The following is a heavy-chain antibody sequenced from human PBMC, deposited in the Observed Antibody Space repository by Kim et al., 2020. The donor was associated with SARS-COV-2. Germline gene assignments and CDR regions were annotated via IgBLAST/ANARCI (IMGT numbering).Heavy chain of an antibody. CDR2: ISYDGSNK. J-gene: IGHJ4*02. CDR3: AKVSGTEGEYDDFWSGYNKSGLDY. V-gene: IGHV3-30*18. Sequence: GGSLRLSCAASGFTFSSYGMHWVRQAPGKGLEWVAVISYDGSNKYYADSVQGRFTISRDNSKNTLYLQMNSLRAEDTAVYYCAKVSGTEGEYDDFWSGYNKSGLDYWGQGTLLTVSS. D-gene: IGHD3-3*01. CDR1: GFTFSSYG.